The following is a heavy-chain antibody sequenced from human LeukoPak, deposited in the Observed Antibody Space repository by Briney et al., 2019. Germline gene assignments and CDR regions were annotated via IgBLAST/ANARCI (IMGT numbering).Heavy chain of an antibody. Sequence: SGPTLVKPTQTLTLTCTFSGFSLRTSGVGVGWIRQPPGKALEWLPLIYWDDDKRYSPSLKSRLTITKDTSKNQVVLTMTNMDPVDTATYYCARIRSYYGPGSYSTFDYWGQGTLVTVSS. CDR1: GFSLRTSGVG. V-gene: IGHV2-5*02. CDR3: ARIRSYYGPGSYSTFDY. CDR2: IYWDDDK. D-gene: IGHD3-10*01. J-gene: IGHJ4*02.